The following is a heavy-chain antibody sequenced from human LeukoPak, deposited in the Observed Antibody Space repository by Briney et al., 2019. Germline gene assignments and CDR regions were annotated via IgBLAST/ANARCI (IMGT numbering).Heavy chain of an antibody. V-gene: IGHV3-30-3*01. D-gene: IGHD4-23*01. Sequence: GRSLRLSCAASGFTFSSYAMHWVRQAPGKGLEWVAVISYDGSNKYYVDPVKGRFTISRDNSKNTLYLQMNSLRAEDTAVYYCARDQVVNNYFDYWGQGTLVTVSS. CDR2: ISYDGSNK. J-gene: IGHJ4*02. CDR3: ARDQVVNNYFDY. CDR1: GFTFSSYA.